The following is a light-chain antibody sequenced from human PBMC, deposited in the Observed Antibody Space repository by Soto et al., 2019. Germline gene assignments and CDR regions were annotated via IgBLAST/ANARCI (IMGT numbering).Light chain of an antibody. CDR3: QQHINWPLT. CDR2: EAS. V-gene: IGKV3-11*01. J-gene: IGKJ4*01. CDR1: QTVSSS. Sequence: EIVLTQSTATLSLSPGERATLSCRASQTVSSSLAWYQQKPGQAPRLLIYEASNRATGIPARFSGSGSGAEFTLTISRLEPEAFALYYCQQHINWPLTFGGGTKVEIK.